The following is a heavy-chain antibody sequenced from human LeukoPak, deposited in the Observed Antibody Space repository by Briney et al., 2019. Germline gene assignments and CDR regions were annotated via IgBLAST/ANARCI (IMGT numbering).Heavy chain of an antibody. CDR3: VRGTGY. V-gene: IGHV3-30*14. J-gene: IGHJ4*02. Sequence: GGSLRLSCAASGFTFSSYAMHWVRQAPGKGLEWVAVISYDGSNKYYADSVKGRFTISRDNSKNTLYLQMSSLRADDTAVYYCVRGTGYWGQGTLVTVSS. CDR1: GFTFSSYA. CDR2: ISYDGSNK.